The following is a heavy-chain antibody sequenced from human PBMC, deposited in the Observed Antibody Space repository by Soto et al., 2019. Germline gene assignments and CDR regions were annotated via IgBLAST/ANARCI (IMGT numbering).Heavy chain of an antibody. D-gene: IGHD3-16*02. CDR3: ATKPPYPSTSFYLYDYIWGSYPQGYYMDV. CDR2: INSDGSST. Sequence: GGSLRLSCAASGFTFSSYWMHWVRQAPGKGLVWVSRINSDGSSTSYADSVKGRFTISRDNAKNTLYLQMNRLRAEDTAVYYCATKPPYPSTSFYLYDYIWGSYPQGYYMDVWGKGTTVTVSS. CDR1: GFTFSSYW. J-gene: IGHJ6*03. V-gene: IGHV3-74*01.